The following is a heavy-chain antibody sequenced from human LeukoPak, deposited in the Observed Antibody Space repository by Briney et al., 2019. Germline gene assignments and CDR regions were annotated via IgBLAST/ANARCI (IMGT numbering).Heavy chain of an antibody. V-gene: IGHV1-2*02. CDR1: GYTFTGYY. Sequence: ASVKVSCKASGYTFTGYYMHWVRQAPGQGLEWMGWINPNSGGTNYAQKFQGRVTMTRDTSISTAYMELSRLRSDDMAVYYCARVLAVAGSRSSFDYWGQGTLVTVSS. J-gene: IGHJ4*02. D-gene: IGHD6-19*01. CDR2: INPNSGGT. CDR3: ARVLAVAGSRSSFDY.